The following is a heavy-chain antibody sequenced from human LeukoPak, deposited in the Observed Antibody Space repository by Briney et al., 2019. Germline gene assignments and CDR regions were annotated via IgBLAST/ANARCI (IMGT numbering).Heavy chain of an antibody. J-gene: IGHJ5*02. CDR3: AKDPYNWNYGFDP. D-gene: IGHD1-7*01. V-gene: IGHV3-23*01. Sequence: PGGSLRLSCAASGFTFTRSAMSWVRQAPGKGLEWVSVVSGSGSSTHYADSVKGRFTISRDNSKNTLYLQMNSLRAEDTAVYYCAKDPYNWNYGFDPWGQGTLVTVSS. CDR1: GFTFTRSA. CDR2: VSGSGSST.